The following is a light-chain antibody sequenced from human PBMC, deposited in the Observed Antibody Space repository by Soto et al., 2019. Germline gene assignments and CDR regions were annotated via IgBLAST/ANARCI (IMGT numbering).Light chain of an antibody. V-gene: IGKV3-20*01. Sequence: EIVLMQSPGTLSLSPGESATLSCRASQSVSSNYLAWYQQKPGQAPRLLIYGASSRATGIPDRFSGSGSGTDFTLTISRLEPEDFAVYFCQQYSSSGWTFGQGTKVEFK. J-gene: IGKJ1*01. CDR2: GAS. CDR1: QSVSSNY. CDR3: QQYSSSGWT.